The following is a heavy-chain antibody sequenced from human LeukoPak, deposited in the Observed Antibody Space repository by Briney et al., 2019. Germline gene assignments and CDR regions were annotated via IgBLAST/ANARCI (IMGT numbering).Heavy chain of an antibody. J-gene: IGHJ4*02. V-gene: IGHV1-46*01. CDR3: ARDRRWDGYSSSELDY. D-gene: IGHD6-13*01. CDR1: GNTFTSYY. Sequence: GASVKVSCKASGNTFTSYYMHWVRQAPGQGLEWMGIINPSGGSTSYAQKFQGRVTMTRDTSTSTVYMELSSLRSEDTAVYYCARDRRWDGYSSSELDYWGQGTLVTVSS. CDR2: INPSGGST.